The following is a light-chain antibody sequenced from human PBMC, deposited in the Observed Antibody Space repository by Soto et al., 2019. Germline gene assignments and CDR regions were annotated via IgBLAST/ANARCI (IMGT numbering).Light chain of an antibody. CDR1: QGISSW. Sequence: IQLTQSPSSLSASVGDRVTIACRASQGISSWLAWYQQKPGKAPKLLIYKASTLKSGVPSRFSGSGSGTEFTLTISSLQPDDFATYYCQHYNSYSEAFGQGTKVDNK. V-gene: IGKV1-5*03. CDR2: KAS. J-gene: IGKJ1*01. CDR3: QHYNSYSEA.